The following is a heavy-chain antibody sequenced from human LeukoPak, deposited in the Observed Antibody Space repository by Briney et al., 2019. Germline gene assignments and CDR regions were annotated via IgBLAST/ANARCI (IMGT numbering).Heavy chain of an antibody. V-gene: IGHV4-59*01. CDR1: GGSIRSYY. CDR2: IYYSGST. J-gene: IGHJ6*02. Sequence: SETLSLTCTVSGGSIRSYYWSWIRQPPGKGLEWIGYIYYSGSTNYNPSLKNRVTISVDTSKNQFSLKLTSVTAADTAVYYCASGSSTVKFYYGIDVWGRGTTVTVS. D-gene: IGHD4-17*01. CDR3: ASGSSTVKFYYGIDV.